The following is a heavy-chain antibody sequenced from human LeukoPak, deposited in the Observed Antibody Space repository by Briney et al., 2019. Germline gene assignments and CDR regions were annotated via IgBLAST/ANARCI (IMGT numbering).Heavy chain of an antibody. V-gene: IGHV3-7*01. CDR1: GFTFSSYW. CDR3: ARVNPDYGDNHFDY. Sequence: GGSLRLSCAASGFTFSSYWMTWVRQAPGKGLEWVANIKQDGNAKFYVDSVKGRFTISRDNAKNSLYLQMNSLRAEDTAMYYCARVNPDYGDNHFDYWGQGSVVTVSS. D-gene: IGHD4-17*01. J-gene: IGHJ4*02. CDR2: IKQDGNAK.